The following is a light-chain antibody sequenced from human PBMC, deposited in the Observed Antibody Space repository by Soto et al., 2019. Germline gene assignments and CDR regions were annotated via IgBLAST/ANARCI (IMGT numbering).Light chain of an antibody. CDR1: QSVGTY. Sequence: EIVLTQSPATLSLSPGERATLSCRASQSVGTYLAWYQQKPGQAPRLLIFDASSRATGIPARFSGSGSGTDFTLTISSLEPEDFPVYYCQQRSNWPPLTFGGGTKVEIK. CDR3: QQRSNWPPLT. J-gene: IGKJ4*01. CDR2: DAS. V-gene: IGKV3-11*01.